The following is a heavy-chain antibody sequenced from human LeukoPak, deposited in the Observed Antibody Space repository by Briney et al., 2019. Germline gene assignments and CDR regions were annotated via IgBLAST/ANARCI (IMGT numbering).Heavy chain of an antibody. J-gene: IGHJ4*02. V-gene: IGHV3-7*01. CDR3: ARWEKGYSSNWYFDY. CDR1: GFTISNYG. Sequence: QTGGSLRLSCAASGFTISNYGLSWVRQAPGKGLEWVANIKPDGSENQYVDSVKGRFTISRDNAKNSPYLQMNSLRAEDTAVYYCARWEKGYSSNWYFDYWGQGTLVTVSS. D-gene: IGHD6-13*01. CDR2: IKPDGSEN.